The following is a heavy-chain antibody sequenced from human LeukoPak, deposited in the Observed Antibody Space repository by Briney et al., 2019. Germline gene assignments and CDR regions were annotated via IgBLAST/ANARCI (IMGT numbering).Heavy chain of an antibody. CDR1: GFTFDDYG. CDR3: ARDSSSGWYGEDY. D-gene: IGHD6-19*01. Sequence: RAGGSLRLSCAASGFTFDDYGMSWVRQAPGKGLEWVSGINWNGGSTGYAGSVKGRFTISRDNAKNSLYLQMNSLRAEDTALYYCARDSSSGWYGEDYWGQGTLVTVSS. V-gene: IGHV3-20*04. J-gene: IGHJ4*02. CDR2: INWNGGST.